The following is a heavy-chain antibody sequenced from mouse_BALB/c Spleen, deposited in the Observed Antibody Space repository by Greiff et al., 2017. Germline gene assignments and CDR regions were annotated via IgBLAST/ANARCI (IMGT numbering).Heavy chain of an antibody. V-gene: IGHV5-17*02. Sequence: EVQRVESGGGLVQPGGSRKLSCASSGFTFSSFGMHWVRQAPEKGLEWVAYISSGSSTIYYADTVKGRFTISRDNPKNTLFLQMTSLRSEDTAMYYCARGGTGDYWGQGTTLTVSS. CDR2: ISSGSSTI. CDR3: ARGGTGDY. CDR1: GFTFSSFG. D-gene: IGHD4-1*01. J-gene: IGHJ2*01.